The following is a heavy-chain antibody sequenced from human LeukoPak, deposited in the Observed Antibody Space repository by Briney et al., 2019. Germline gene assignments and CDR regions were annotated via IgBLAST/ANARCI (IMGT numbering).Heavy chain of an antibody. CDR1: GYTFTGYY. CDR3: ARGFKVAVAGRILDY. J-gene: IGHJ4*02. D-gene: IGHD6-19*01. Sequence: ASVKVSCKASGYTFTGYYMHWVRQAPGQRLEWMGWINPNSGGTNYAQKFQGRITMTRDTSISTAYMELSRLRSDDTAVYYCARGFKVAVAGRILDYWGKGTLVTVSS. V-gene: IGHV1-2*02. CDR2: INPNSGGT.